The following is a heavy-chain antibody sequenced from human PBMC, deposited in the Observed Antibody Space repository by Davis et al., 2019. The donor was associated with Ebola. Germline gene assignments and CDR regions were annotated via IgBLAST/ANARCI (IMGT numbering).Heavy chain of an antibody. D-gene: IGHD5-24*01. V-gene: IGHV1-46*01. CDR1: GYTFIGYY. CDR3: AKAHVYNVGYYYIDV. J-gene: IGHJ6*03. Sequence: ASVKVSCKASGYTFIGYYIHWVRQAPGQGLEWMGIINPGSGITSYAQKFQGRVTLTSDTSTSTVSMELSSLTSDDTAMYYCAKAHVYNVGYYYIDVWGEGTTVTVSS. CDR2: INPGSGIT.